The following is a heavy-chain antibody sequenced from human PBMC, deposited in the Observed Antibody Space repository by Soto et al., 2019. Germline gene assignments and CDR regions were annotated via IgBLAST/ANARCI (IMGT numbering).Heavy chain of an antibody. CDR3: ASDGRTSGYYLDF. D-gene: IGHD3-22*01. J-gene: IGHJ4*02. V-gene: IGHV4-31*03. Sequence: QVQLQESGPGLVKPSQTLSLTCTVSGGSISSGGFYWSWIRQLPGKGLEWIGFIYSNRNSYYNPSLKSRVNISLDTSKKKFSLKISSVTVADTAVYYCASDGRTSGYYLDFWGQGTLVTVSP. CDR1: GGSISSGGFY. CDR2: IYSNRNS.